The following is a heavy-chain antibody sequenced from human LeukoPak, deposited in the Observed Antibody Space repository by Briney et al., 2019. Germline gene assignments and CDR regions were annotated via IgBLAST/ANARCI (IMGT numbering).Heavy chain of an antibody. V-gene: IGHV3-23*01. CDR1: GFTFSNYA. D-gene: IGHD4-11*01. J-gene: IGHJ4*03. Sequence: GGSLRLSCTASGFTFSNYAMSGVRQAPGKGLEWVSAISGSGGSTYYADSVKGRFTISSDNSKNTLYLQMNSLRAEDTAVYYCAKDRDYRLKSYFDYWGQGTLVTVSS. CDR3: AKDRDYRLKSYFDY. CDR2: ISGSGGST.